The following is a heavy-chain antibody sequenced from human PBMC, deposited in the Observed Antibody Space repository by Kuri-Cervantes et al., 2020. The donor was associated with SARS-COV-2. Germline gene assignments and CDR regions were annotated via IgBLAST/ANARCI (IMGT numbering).Heavy chain of an antibody. CDR1: GGSVSSGSYY. CDR2: IYYSGST. V-gene: IGHV4-61*01. D-gene: IGHD3-3*01. J-gene: IGHJ6*02. CDR3: ARANDIKIFGVLIQGRFGGMDV. Sequence: SETLSLTCTVSGGSVSSGSYYWSWIRQPPGKGLEWIGYIYYSGSTNYNPTLKSRVTISVDTSKNQFSLKLTSVTAADTAVYYCARANDIKIFGVLIQGRFGGMDVWGQGTTVTVSS.